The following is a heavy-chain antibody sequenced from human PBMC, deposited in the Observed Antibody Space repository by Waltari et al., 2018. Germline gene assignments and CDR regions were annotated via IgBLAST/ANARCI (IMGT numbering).Heavy chain of an antibody. CDR3: ARASYGSGSSWFDP. J-gene: IGHJ5*02. Sequence: QVQLQESGPGLVKPSESLSRICSVSGGSISTPFWGWLRQPPGKTLEWIGNIYSSGSTNYNPALTSRVTISLDMSKNQFSLKLRSVSAADTAVYYCARASYGSGSSWFDPWGQGNLVTVSS. CDR1: GGSISTPF. V-gene: IGHV4-59*11. D-gene: IGHD3-10*01. CDR2: IYSSGST.